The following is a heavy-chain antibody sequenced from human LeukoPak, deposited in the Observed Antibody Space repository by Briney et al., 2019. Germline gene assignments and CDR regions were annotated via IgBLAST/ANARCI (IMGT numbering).Heavy chain of an antibody. CDR2: ISGGTI. CDR3: ARDHDFSFDY. V-gene: IGHV3-48*02. J-gene: IGHJ4*02. CDR1: GFTFNTYS. D-gene: IGHD2-21*02. Sequence: PGGSLRLSCAASGFTFNTYSMNGVRQAPGKGLEWISYISGGTIYYADSVKGRFTISRDNVGNSLFLQMNSLRDEDTAVYYCARDHDFSFDYWGQGTLVSVSS.